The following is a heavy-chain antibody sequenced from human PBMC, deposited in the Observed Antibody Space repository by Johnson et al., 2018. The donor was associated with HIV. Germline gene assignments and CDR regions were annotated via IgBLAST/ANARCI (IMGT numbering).Heavy chain of an antibody. D-gene: IGHD3-22*01. Sequence: QVQLVESGGGVVQPGRSLRLSCVVSGFTFSSYGIHWVRQAPGKGLEWVAFISYDGSNRVYADSVKGRFTISRDNSKNTLYMQMNSLGADDTAVYNCASEGDYYDSSGYWAAFDIWGQGTMVTVSS. V-gene: IGHV3-30*03. CDR2: ISYDGSNR. CDR3: ASEGDYYDSSGYWAAFDI. CDR1: GFTFSSYG. J-gene: IGHJ3*02.